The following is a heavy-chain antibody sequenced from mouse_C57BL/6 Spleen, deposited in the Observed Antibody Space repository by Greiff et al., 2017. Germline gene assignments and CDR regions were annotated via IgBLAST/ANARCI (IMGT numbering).Heavy chain of an antibody. CDR1: GFTFSSYT. CDR2: ISGGGGNP. CDR3: ARHEGLDWYFDV. V-gene: IGHV5-9*01. J-gene: IGHJ1*03. D-gene: IGHD2-4*01. Sequence: DVMLVESGGGLVKPGGSLKLSCAASGFTFSSYTMSWVRQTPEKRLEWVATISGGGGNPYSPDSVKGRFTISRDNAKNTLYLQRSSLRSEDTALYYCARHEGLDWYFDVWGTGTTVTVSS.